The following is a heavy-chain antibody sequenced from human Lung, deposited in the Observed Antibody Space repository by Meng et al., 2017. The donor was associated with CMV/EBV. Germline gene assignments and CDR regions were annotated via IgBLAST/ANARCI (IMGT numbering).Heavy chain of an antibody. CDR1: GYTFSTYT. V-gene: IGHV7-4-1*02. Sequence: QVQLVESGFELKKPGASGKVSCKASGYTFSTYTINWVRQAHGRGLEWMGWISTNTGTPTYTQGFTGRFVFSLDTSVSTAYLQISSLKAEDTAVYYCARGGNFDPWGQGTLVTVSS. CDR3: ARGGNFDP. CDR2: ISTNTGTP. D-gene: IGHD2/OR15-2a*01. J-gene: IGHJ5*02.